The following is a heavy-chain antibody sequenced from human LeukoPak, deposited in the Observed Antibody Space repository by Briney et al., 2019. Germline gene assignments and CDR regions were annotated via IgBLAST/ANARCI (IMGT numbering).Heavy chain of an antibody. CDR1: GYSFTSYW. CDR3: ARPQRLRYFDWTY. CDR2: IYPGDSDT. Sequence: LGESLKISCKGSGYSFTSYWIGWVRQMPGKGLEWMGIIYPGDSDTRYSPSSQGQVTISADKSISTAYLQWSSLKASDTAMYYCARPQRLRYFDWTYWGQGTLVTVSS. D-gene: IGHD3-9*01. V-gene: IGHV5-51*01. J-gene: IGHJ4*02.